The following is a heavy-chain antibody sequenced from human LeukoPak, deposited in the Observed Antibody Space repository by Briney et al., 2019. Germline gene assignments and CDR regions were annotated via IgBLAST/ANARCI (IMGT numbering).Heavy chain of an antibody. CDR2: IYTRGST. CDR3: ARGRYCSADICSGGDAFDI. Sequence: PSETLSLTCTVSGGSINNYYWSWIRQPAGKGLEWIGRIYTRGSTNYNPSLKSRVTMSVDTSKNQFSLKLSSVTAADTAVYYCARGRYCSADICSGGDAFDILGQGTMVSVFS. CDR1: GGSINNYY. J-gene: IGHJ3*02. D-gene: IGHD2-15*01. V-gene: IGHV4-4*07.